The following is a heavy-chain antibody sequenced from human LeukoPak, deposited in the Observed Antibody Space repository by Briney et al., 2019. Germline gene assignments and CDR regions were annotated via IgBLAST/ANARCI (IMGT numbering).Heavy chain of an antibody. J-gene: IGHJ4*02. CDR1: DGSISSGSYY. Sequence: SQTLSLTCTVSDGSISSGSYYWSWIRQPPGKGLEWIGEINHSGSTNYNPSLKSRVTISVDTSKNQFSLKLSSVTAADTAVYYCARSGVAGYFDYWGQGTLVTVSS. V-gene: IGHV4-30-2*01. D-gene: IGHD6-19*01. CDR3: ARSGVAGYFDY. CDR2: INHSGST.